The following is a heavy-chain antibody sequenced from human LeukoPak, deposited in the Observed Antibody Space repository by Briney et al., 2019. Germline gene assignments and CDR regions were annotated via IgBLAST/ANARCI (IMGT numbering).Heavy chain of an antibody. J-gene: IGHJ4*02. CDR2: ISAYNGNT. Sequence: ASVKVSCKASGYTFTSYGISWVRQAPGRGLEWMGWISAYNGNTNYAQKLQGRVTMTTDTSTSTAYMELRSLRSDDTAVYYCARLPYGSGSYYCDYWGQGTLVTVSS. V-gene: IGHV1-18*01. CDR1: GYTFTSYG. D-gene: IGHD3-10*01. CDR3: ARLPYGSGSYYCDY.